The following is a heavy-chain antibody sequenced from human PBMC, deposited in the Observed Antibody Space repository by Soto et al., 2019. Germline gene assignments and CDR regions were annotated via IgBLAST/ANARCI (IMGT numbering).Heavy chain of an antibody. D-gene: IGHD2-2*01. Sequence: PSETLSLTCTVSGGSISSGDYYWSWIRQPPGKGLEWIGYIYYSGSTYYNPSLKSRVTISVDTSKNQFSLKLSSVTAADTAVYYCARYQIVVPFDPWGPGTLVTVSS. CDR2: IYYSGST. V-gene: IGHV4-30-4*01. J-gene: IGHJ5*02. CDR1: GGSISSGDYY. CDR3: ARYQIVVPFDP.